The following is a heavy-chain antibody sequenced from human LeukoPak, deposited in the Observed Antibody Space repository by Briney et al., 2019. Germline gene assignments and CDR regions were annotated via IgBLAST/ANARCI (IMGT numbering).Heavy chain of an antibody. CDR1: GYSFPTYW. D-gene: IGHD6-19*01. CDR2: LHPADSDT. Sequence: PGESLKISCKGSGYSFPTYWINWVRQMPGKGLEWMGILHPADSDTRYSPSFQGQVTISADKSISTAYLQWSSLRASDTAMYYCARSSSGWSFDYWGQGTLVTVSS. CDR3: ARSSSGWSFDY. V-gene: IGHV5-51*01. J-gene: IGHJ4*02.